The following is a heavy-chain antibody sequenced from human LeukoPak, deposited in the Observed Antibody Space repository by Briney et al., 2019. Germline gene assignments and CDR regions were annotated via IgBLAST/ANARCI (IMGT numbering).Heavy chain of an antibody. Sequence: GASVKVSCKASGYTFTTYGISWVRQAPGQGLEWMGWISAYNGNTNYAQKLQGRVTMTTDTSTSTAYMELRSLRSDDTAVYYCARDRPTIFGVVITSYYDYWGQGTLVTVSS. J-gene: IGHJ4*02. CDR1: GYTFTTYG. V-gene: IGHV1-18*01. D-gene: IGHD3-3*01. CDR3: ARDRPTIFGVVITSYYDY. CDR2: ISAYNGNT.